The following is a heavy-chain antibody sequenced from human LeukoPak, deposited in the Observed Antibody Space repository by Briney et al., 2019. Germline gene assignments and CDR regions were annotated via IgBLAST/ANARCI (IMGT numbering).Heavy chain of an antibody. CDR2: ISSRSSTI. D-gene: IGHD5-12*01. J-gene: IGHJ4*02. CDR1: GFTFSSYS. Sequence: GGSLRLSCAASGFTFSSYSMNWVRQAPGKGLEWISNISSRSSTIYYADSVKGRFTISRDNAKNSPYLQMNSLRDEDTGVYYCARDMDTSGYNFDYWGQGTLVTVSS. CDR3: ARDMDTSGYNFDY. V-gene: IGHV3-48*02.